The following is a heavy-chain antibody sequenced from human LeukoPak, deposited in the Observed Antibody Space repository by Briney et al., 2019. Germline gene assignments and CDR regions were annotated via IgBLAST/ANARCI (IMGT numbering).Heavy chain of an antibody. CDR1: GGTFSSYA. Sequence: ASVKVSCKASGGTFSSYAISWVRQAPGQGLEWMGGNIPIFGTANYAQKFQGRVTITTDESTSTAYMELSSLRSEDTAVYYCARGGYCGGDCYSSYFDLWGRGTLVTVSS. V-gene: IGHV1-69*05. CDR2: NIPIFGTA. CDR3: ARGGYCGGDCYSSYFDL. J-gene: IGHJ2*01. D-gene: IGHD2-21*02.